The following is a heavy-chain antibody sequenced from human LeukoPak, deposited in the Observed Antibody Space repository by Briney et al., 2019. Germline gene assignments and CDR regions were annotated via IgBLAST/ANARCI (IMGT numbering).Heavy chain of an antibody. CDR3: ARVGPYGSGTLFLRTDSYYYMDV. V-gene: IGHV4-59*01. CDR2: IYYTGST. D-gene: IGHD3-10*01. CDR1: GGSLRSYY. J-gene: IGHJ6*03. Sequence: SETLSLSYTVSGGSLRSYYWSWIRQPPGKGLEWIGYIYYTGSTDYNPSLKSRVTISVDTSKNQFSLRLSSLTAADTAVYFCARVGPYGSGTLFLRTDSYYYMDVWGKGTTVTVSS.